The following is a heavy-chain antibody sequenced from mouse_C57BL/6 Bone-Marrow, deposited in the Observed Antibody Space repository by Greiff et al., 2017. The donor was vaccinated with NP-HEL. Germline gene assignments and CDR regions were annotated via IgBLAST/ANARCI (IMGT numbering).Heavy chain of an antibody. V-gene: IGHV1-63*01. D-gene: IGHD2-4*01. CDR1: GYTFTNYW. CDR3: ASGYDYPWFAY. CDR2: IYPGGGYT. J-gene: IGHJ3*01. Sequence: VQLQQSGAELVRPGTSVKMSCKASGYTFTNYWLGWAKQRPGHGLEWIGDIYPGGGYTNYNEKFKGKATLTADKSSSTAYMQFSSLTSEDSAIYYCASGYDYPWFAYWGQGTLVTVSA.